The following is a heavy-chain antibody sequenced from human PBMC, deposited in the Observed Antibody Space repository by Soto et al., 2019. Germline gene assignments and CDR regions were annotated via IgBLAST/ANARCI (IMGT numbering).Heavy chain of an antibody. D-gene: IGHD3-16*01. CDR2: ISGSGGST. J-gene: IGHJ6*03. CDR1: INYG. Sequence: INYGRSWVSKDTGKGLEWVSTISGSGGSTFYSDSVKGRFTISRDNSNNTVSLRMNSLRAEDTALYYCAKAAARFGDRYYYMEVRGKGTTVTVSS. V-gene: IGHV3-23*01. CDR3: AKAAARFGDRYYYMEV.